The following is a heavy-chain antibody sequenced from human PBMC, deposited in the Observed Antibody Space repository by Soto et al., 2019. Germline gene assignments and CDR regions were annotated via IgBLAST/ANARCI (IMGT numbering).Heavy chain of an antibody. J-gene: IGHJ4*02. D-gene: IGHD6-13*01. CDR2: ISGSGVST. Sequence: GGTLRLSCAASGFTFSKYAMNWVRQAPGKGLEWVSGISGSGVSTYHADSVKGRFTISRDNSKNTLYLQMNGLRAEDTAVYYCAKKPPHSTSWALTDYLGQGTLVTVSS. CDR3: AKKPPHSTSWALTDY. CDR1: GFTFSKYA. V-gene: IGHV3-23*01.